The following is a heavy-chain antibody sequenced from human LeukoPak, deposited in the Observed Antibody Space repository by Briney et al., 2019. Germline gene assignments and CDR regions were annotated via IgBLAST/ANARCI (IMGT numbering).Heavy chain of an antibody. CDR2: ISSSGDIT. V-gene: IGHV3-23*01. CDR1: GFTFHNYA. CDR3: AKDRPNYHESNGHYYRRNGDS. Sequence: GGSLRLSCAASGFTFHNYAMSWVRQAPGKGLEWVSAISSSGDITFYADSVRGRFTISRDNSRHTLYLQMNSLRAEDAAMYYCAKDRPNYHESNGHYYRRNGDSWGQGTLVTVSS. J-gene: IGHJ5*01. D-gene: IGHD3-22*01.